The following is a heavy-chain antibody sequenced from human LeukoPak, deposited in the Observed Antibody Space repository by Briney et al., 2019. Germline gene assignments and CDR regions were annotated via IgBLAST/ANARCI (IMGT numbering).Heavy chain of an antibody. CDR2: INPNSGGT. CDR1: GYTFTVYY. V-gene: IGHV1-2*02. D-gene: IGHD3-22*01. CDR3: ARDVDSSGYYSLY. Sequence: ASVKVSCKASGYTFTVYYIHWVRQAPGQGLEWMGWINPNSGGTNYAQKFQGRVTMTRDTSISTAYMELSRLRSDDTAVYYCARDVDSSGYYSLYWGQGTLVTVSS. J-gene: IGHJ4*02.